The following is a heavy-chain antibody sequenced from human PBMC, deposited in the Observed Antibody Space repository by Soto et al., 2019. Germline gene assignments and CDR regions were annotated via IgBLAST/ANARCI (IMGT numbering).Heavy chain of an antibody. V-gene: IGHV3-9*01. Sequence: GGSLRLSCAASGFTFDDYAMHWVRQAPGKGLEWVSGISWNSASMDYADSVKDRFSISRDNAENSLYLQMNSLRAEDTAVYYCARNTYSNYAYSYYYYGMDVSGQGTTVTVSS. J-gene: IGHJ6*02. CDR2: ISWNSASM. D-gene: IGHD4-4*01. CDR3: ARNTYSNYAYSYYYYGMDV. CDR1: GFTFDDYA.